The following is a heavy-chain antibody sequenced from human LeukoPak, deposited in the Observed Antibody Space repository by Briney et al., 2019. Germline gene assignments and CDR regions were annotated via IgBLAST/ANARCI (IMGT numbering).Heavy chain of an antibody. Sequence: SQTLSLTCTVSGGSISSGDYYWSWIRQPPGKGLEWIGYIYYSGSTNYNPSLKSRLTISIDTSENQFSLKLSSVTAAVTAVYYCAREYSSSSGRRAFDIWGQGTMVTVSS. J-gene: IGHJ3*02. CDR2: IYYSGST. CDR3: AREYSSSSGRRAFDI. V-gene: IGHV4-61*08. CDR1: GGSISSGDYY. D-gene: IGHD6-6*01.